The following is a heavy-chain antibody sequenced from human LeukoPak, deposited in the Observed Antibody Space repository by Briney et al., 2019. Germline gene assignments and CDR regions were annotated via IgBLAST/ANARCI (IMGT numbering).Heavy chain of an antibody. Sequence: SETLSLTCTVSGGSISTTSYYWGWIRQSPGKGLEYIGSVFYTGSTHYNPSLKSRVTISVDTSKNQFSLKLSSVTAADTAVYYCARLSGWYGRSAFDIWGQGTMVTVSS. CDR3: ARLSGWYGRSAFDI. J-gene: IGHJ3*02. D-gene: IGHD6-19*01. V-gene: IGHV4-39*01. CDR1: GGSISTTSYY. CDR2: VFYTGST.